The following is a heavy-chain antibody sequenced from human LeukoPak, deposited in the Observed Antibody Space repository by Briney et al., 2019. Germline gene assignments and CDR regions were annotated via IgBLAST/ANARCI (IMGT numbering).Heavy chain of an antibody. CDR3: ARGVLMVYAIDN. CDR2: IYYSGST. J-gene: IGHJ4*02. Sequence: PSETLSLTCTDSGGSISSYYWSWIRQPPGKGLEWIGYIYYSGSTYYNPSLKSRVTISVDTSKNQFSLKLSSVTAADTAVYYCARGVLMVYAIDNWGQGTLVTVSS. D-gene: IGHD2-8*01. V-gene: IGHV4-59*12. CDR1: GGSISSYY.